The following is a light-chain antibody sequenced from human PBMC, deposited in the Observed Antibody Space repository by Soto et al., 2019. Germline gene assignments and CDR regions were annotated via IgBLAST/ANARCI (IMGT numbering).Light chain of an antibody. CDR3: QQYGNAPIT. Sequence: EIVMTQSPATLSVSPGERATLSCRASQSVSSTVGWYQQKPGQAPRLLIYDASNRATGIPARFSGSGSGTDFTLTISRVEPEDFAVYHCQQYGNAPITFGQGTRLEIK. V-gene: IGKV3D-15*01. CDR1: QSVSST. J-gene: IGKJ5*01. CDR2: DAS.